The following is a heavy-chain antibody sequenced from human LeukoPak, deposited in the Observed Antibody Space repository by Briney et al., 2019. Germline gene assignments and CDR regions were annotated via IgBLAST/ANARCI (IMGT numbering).Heavy chain of an antibody. CDR2: IYYSGST. V-gene: IGHV4-61*05. CDR1: GGSISSSSYY. Sequence: SGTPSLTCTVSGGSISSSSYYWGWIRQPPGKGLEWIAYIYYSGSTNYNPSLKSRVTISVDTSKNQFSQKLSSVTAADTAVYYCARVYYSNSYDYWYFDLWGRGTLVTVSS. D-gene: IGHD6-13*01. J-gene: IGHJ2*01. CDR3: ARVYYSNSYDYWYFDL.